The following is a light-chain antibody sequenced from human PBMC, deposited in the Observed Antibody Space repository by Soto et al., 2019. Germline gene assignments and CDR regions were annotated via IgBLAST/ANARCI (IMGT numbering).Light chain of an antibody. CDR1: QSVSSNY. J-gene: IGKJ4*01. CDR3: QQYGSSPLT. CDR2: GAS. Sequence: EIVLTQSPGTLSLSPGERATLSCRVSQSVSSNYLAWYQQKPGQAPRFLIYGASSRATGIPDRFSGSGSGTDFTLTISRLEPEDFAVYYCQQYGSSPLTFGGGTKVEIK. V-gene: IGKV3-20*01.